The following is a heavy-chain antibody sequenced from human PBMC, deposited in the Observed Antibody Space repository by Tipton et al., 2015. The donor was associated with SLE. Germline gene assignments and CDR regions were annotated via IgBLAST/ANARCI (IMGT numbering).Heavy chain of an antibody. J-gene: IGHJ2*01. Sequence: TLSLTCSVSGGSLSNSYWTWIRQSPGKGLEWVGSIFYTGSARYNPSLTERVTISLDTSKSHFSLRLTSVTAADTAVYFCARRIPHHYYFDLWGRGTLVTVSS. D-gene: IGHD1-26*01. CDR2: IFYTGSA. CDR3: ARRIPHHYYFDL. V-gene: IGHV4-59*01. CDR1: GGSLSNSY.